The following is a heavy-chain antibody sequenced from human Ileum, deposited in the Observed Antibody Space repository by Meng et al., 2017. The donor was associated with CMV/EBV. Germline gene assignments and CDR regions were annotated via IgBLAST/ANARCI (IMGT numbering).Heavy chain of an antibody. CDR1: GYTFTRYA. Sequence: ASVKVSCKASGYTFTRYAISWVRQAPGQGLEWMGRISTHNGDTDSAQEFQERLTMTTDTATSTAYMELRSLRSDDTAVYYCARYEDYCSDTACFLGPYFDNWGQGTLVTVSS. CDR3: ARYEDYCSDTACFLGPYFDN. V-gene: IGHV1-18*01. J-gene: IGHJ4*02. D-gene: IGHD2-2*01. CDR2: ISTHNGDT.